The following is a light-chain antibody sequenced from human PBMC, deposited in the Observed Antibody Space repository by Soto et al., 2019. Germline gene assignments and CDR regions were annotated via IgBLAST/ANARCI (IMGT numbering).Light chain of an antibody. Sequence: QSALTQPASVSGSPGQSITISCTGTSSDVGGYNYVSWYQQHPGKAPKLMIYDVSNRPSGVSNRFSGSKSGNTASLTISGRQAEDEADYYCSSYTSSSTVVVFGGGTKLTV. J-gene: IGLJ2*01. V-gene: IGLV2-14*01. CDR3: SSYTSSSTVVV. CDR2: DVS. CDR1: SSDVGGYNY.